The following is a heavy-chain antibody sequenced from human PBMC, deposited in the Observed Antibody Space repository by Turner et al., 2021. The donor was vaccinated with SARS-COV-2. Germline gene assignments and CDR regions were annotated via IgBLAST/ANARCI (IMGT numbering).Heavy chain of an antibody. V-gene: IGHV1-3*04. Sequence: QVHLVQSGAEVKKPGASVRVSCKASGRNFSSDAMHWVRQAPGHTLEWMGWINTGNGNTKLSQKFHGRVTITRDTSANIVYMEMSTLRPEDTAMYYCARSRRVDCGNTRCYGGAWFDPWGQGTLVTVSS. CDR1: GRNFSSDA. D-gene: IGHD2-2*01. CDR3: ARSRRVDCGNTRCYGGAWFDP. J-gene: IGHJ5*02. CDR2: INTGNGNT.